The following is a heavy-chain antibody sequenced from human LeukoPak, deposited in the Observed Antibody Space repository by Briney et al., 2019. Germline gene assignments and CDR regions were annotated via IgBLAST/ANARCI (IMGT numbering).Heavy chain of an antibody. Sequence: VKVSCKASGGTFSSYAISWVRQAPGQGLEWIGRIIPIFGTANYAQKFQGRVTITTDESTSTAYMELSSLRSEDTAVYYCARNGWFDPWGQGTLVTVSS. CDR1: GGTFSSYA. D-gene: IGHD2-8*01. V-gene: IGHV1-69*05. J-gene: IGHJ5*02. CDR2: IIPIFGTA. CDR3: ARNGWFDP.